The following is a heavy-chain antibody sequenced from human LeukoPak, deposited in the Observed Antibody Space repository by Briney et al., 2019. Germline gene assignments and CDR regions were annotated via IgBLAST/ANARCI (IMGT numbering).Heavy chain of an antibody. J-gene: IGHJ3*02. CDR1: GGSISSYY. Sequence: SETLSLTCTVSGGSISSYYWSWIRQPAGKGLEWIGRIYTSGSTNYNPSLKSRVTISVDTSKNQFSLKLSSVTAADTAVYYCARPSLIAAAGTGGNAFDIWGQGTMVTVSS. CDR2: IYTSGST. V-gene: IGHV4-4*07. D-gene: IGHD6-13*01. CDR3: ARPSLIAAAGTGGNAFDI.